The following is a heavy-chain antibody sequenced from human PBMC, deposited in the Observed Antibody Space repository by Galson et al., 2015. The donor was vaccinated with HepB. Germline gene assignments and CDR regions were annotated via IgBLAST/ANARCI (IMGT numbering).Heavy chain of an antibody. CDR1: GYTFTGYY. CDR2: INPNSGGT. J-gene: IGHJ3*02. V-gene: IGHV1-2*02. Sequence: SVKVSCKASGYTFTGYYMHWVRQAPGQGLEWMGWINPNSGGTNYAQKFQGRVTMTRDTSISTAYMELSRLRSDDTAVYYCARDPDYGGNSRWAFDIWGQGTMVTVSS. CDR3: ARDPDYGGNSRWAFDI. D-gene: IGHD4-23*01.